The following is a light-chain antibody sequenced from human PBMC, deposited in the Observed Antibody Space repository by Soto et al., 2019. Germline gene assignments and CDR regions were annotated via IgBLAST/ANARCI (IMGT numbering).Light chain of an antibody. J-gene: IGLJ2*01. CDR2: DVS. V-gene: IGLV2-14*01. Sequence: QSALTQPASVSGSPGQSITISCTGTSSDVGGYNYVSWYQQHPGKAPKLMIYDVSNRPSGVSNRFSGSKFGITASLTISGLLAEDEDDYYWSSYTSSGALVVFGGGTKLTVL. CDR1: SSDVGGYNY. CDR3: SSYTSSGALVV.